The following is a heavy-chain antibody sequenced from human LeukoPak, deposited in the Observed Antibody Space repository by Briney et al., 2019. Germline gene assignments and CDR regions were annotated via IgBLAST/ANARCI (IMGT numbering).Heavy chain of an antibody. CDR1: GCSISSYS. CDR2: IYYSGST. V-gene: IGHV4-59*01. CDR3: ARGDYSSNWHWFDP. D-gene: IGHD6-13*01. J-gene: IGHJ5*02. Sequence: SETLSLTCTVSGCSISSYSWSWIRQPPGKGLEWIGYIYYSGSTNYNPALKSRVTISVDTSKNQFSLRLSSVTAADTAVYYCARGDYSSNWHWFDPWGQGTLVTVSA.